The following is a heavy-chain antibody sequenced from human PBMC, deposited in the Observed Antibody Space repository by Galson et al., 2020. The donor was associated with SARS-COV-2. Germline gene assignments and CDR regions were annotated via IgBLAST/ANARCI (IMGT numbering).Heavy chain of an antibody. D-gene: IGHD2-2*01. J-gene: IGHJ5*02. Sequence: GESLKTSCSASGIIFSDFAMHWVRQAPGKGLEYVSAMSSNGGTSFYVDSVNGRFTMSRDNSRNMFYLQMTALRPEDTAFYYCLSYSSTRQNHWGQGTLVTGSS. CDR1: GIIFSDFA. CDR3: LSYSSTRQNH. V-gene: IGHV3-64D*09. CDR2: MSSNGGTS.